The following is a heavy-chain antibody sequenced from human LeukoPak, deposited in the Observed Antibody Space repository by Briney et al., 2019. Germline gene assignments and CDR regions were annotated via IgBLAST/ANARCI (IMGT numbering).Heavy chain of an antibody. J-gene: IGHJ5*02. CDR3: VRGLGGSGSYPFDP. V-gene: IGHV3-74*01. CDR1: GFTFSTYW. D-gene: IGHD3-10*01. CDR2: IKGDGTTT. Sequence: GGSLRLSCAASGFTFSTYWMHWVRQAPGKGLAWVSIIKGDGTTTNYADSVKGRFTISRDNAKNTLYLQMNSLGAEDTAVYYCVRGLGGSGSYPFDPWGRGTLVTVSS.